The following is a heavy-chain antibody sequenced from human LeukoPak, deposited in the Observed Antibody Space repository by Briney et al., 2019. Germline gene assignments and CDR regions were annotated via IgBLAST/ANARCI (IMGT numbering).Heavy chain of an antibody. CDR3: ARALNLRGHGDYYDSSGYYAFGY. Sequence: SVKVSCKASGGTFSSYAISWVRQAPGQGLEWMGRIIPILGIANYAQKFQGRVTITVDKSTSTAYMELSSLRSEDTAVYYCARALNLRGHGDYYDSSGYYAFGYWGQGTLVTVSS. V-gene: IGHV1-69*04. CDR2: IIPILGIA. CDR1: GGTFSSYA. D-gene: IGHD3-22*01. J-gene: IGHJ4*02.